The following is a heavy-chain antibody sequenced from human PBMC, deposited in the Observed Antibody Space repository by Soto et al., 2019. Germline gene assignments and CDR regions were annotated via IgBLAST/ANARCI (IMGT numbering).Heavy chain of an antibody. V-gene: IGHV4-59*01. CDR3: APRVYDSSGYGWFDP. CDR2: IYYSGST. D-gene: IGHD3-22*01. Sequence: PSETLSLTCTVSGGSISSYYWSWIRQPPGKGLEWIGYIYYSGSTNYNPSLKSRVTISVDTSKNQFSLKLSSVTAADTAVYYCAPRVYDSSGYGWFDPWGQGTLVTVSS. CDR1: GGSISSYY. J-gene: IGHJ5*02.